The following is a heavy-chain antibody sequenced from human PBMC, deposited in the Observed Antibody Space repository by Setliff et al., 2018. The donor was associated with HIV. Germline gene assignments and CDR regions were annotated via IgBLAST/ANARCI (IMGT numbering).Heavy chain of an antibody. Sequence: GGSLRLSCAASGFTFSNAWMSWVRQAPGKGLEWVGRIKSKTDGGTTDYAAPVKGRFTISRDDSKNTLYLQMNSLKTEDTAVYYCTTDRIGYYDSSGYYLGLYYFDYWSQGTLVTVSS. CDR3: TTDRIGYYDSSGYYLGLYYFDY. V-gene: IGHV3-15*01. CDR2: IKSKTDGGTT. CDR1: GFTFSNAW. J-gene: IGHJ4*02. D-gene: IGHD3-22*01.